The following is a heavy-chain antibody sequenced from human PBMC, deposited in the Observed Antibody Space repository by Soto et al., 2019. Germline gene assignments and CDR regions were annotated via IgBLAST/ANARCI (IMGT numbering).Heavy chain of an antibody. CDR2: INAYNGNT. J-gene: IGHJ4*02. D-gene: IGHD3-10*01. CDR3: ARDLNYGLCDY. Sequence: QVQLVQSGAEVKKPGASVKVSCKASGYTFTSYGISWVRQAPGQGLEWMGWINAYNGNTNYAQKPQCXVTMTTDTSTSTAYMELRSLRSDDPAVYYCARDLNYGLCDYWGQGTLVTVSS. CDR1: GYTFTSYG. V-gene: IGHV1-18*01.